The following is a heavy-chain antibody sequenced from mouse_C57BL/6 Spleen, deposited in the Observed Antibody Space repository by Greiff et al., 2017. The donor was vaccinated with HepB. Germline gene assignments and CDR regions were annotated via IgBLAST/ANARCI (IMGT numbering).Heavy chain of an antibody. CDR2: IYPRSGNT. CDR3: ARGGGVTSAWFAY. Sequence: QVQLQQSGAELARPGASVKLSCKASGYTFTSYGISWVKQRTGQGLEWIGEIYPRSGNTYYNEKFKGKATLTADKSSSTAYMELRSLTSEDSAVYFCARGGGVTSAWFAYWGQGTLVTVSA. CDR1: GYTFTSYG. D-gene: IGHD2-2*01. J-gene: IGHJ3*01. V-gene: IGHV1-81*01.